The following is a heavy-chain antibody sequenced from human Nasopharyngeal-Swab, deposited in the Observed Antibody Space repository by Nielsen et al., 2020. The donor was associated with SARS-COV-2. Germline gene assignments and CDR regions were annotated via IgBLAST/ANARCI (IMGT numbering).Heavy chain of an antibody. V-gene: IGHV1-69*04. J-gene: IGHJ6*02. D-gene: IGHD3-10*01. CDR1: GGTFSSHG. CDR2: IIPMLGIV. Sequence: SVKVSCKASGGTFSSHGMSWVRQAPGQGLEWLGRIIPMLGIVTYAQKFQARATITADKSTSTAYLDLSGLGFEDTAVYYCARDVRDRGMPYRNSKNGMDVWGQGTPVTVSS. CDR3: ARDVRDRGMPYRNSKNGMDV.